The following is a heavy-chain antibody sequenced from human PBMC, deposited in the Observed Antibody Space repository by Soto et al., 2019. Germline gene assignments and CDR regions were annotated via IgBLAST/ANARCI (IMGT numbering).Heavy chain of an antibody. V-gene: IGHV3-23*01. CDR3: AKQGGSGWYSEFDY. J-gene: IGHJ4*02. CDR1: GFTFSSYA. D-gene: IGHD6-19*01. Sequence: SLRLSCAASGFTFSSYAMSWVRQAPGKGLEWVSAISGSGGSTYYADSVKGRFTISRDNSKNTLYPQMNSLRAEDTAVYYCAKQGGSGWYSEFDYWGQGTLVTVSS. CDR2: ISGSGGST.